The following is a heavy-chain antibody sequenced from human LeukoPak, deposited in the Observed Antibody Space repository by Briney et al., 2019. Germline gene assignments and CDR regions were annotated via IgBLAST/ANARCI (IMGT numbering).Heavy chain of an antibody. CDR3: ARARSGYYYYGMDV. V-gene: IGHV3-13*05. Sequence: GGSLRLSCAASGFTFSSYDMHWVRLATGKGLEWVSAIGTAGDPYYPGSVKGRFTISRENAKNSLYLQMNSLRAGDTAVYYCARARSGYYYYGMDVWGQGTTVTVSS. J-gene: IGHJ6*02. CDR2: IGTAGDP. D-gene: IGHD1-26*01. CDR1: GFTFSSYD.